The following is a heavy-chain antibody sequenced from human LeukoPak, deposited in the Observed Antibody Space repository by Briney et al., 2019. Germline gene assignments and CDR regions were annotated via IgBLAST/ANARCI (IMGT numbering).Heavy chain of an antibody. CDR2: ISTSSSYI. D-gene: IGHD5-24*01. CDR1: GFTFSSYS. Sequence: GGSLRLSCAASGFTFSSYSMNWVRQAPGKELEWVSSISTSSSYIYYADSVKGRFTISRDNAKNSLYVQMDSLRAEDTAVYYCARDRWLQSQRYFDYWGQGILVTVSS. CDR3: ARDRWLQSQRYFDY. V-gene: IGHV3-21*01. J-gene: IGHJ4*02.